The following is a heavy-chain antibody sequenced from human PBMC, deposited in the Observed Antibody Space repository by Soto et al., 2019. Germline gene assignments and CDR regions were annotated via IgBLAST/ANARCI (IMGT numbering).Heavy chain of an antibody. V-gene: IGHV3-30*18. J-gene: IGHJ4*02. CDR1: GFTFSNSG. CDR2: ISYDGSNK. D-gene: IGHD6-19*01. CDR3: AKETTSGWYLGYFDY. Sequence: PGGSLRLSCAASGFTFSNSGMHWVRQAPGKGLEWVSVISYDGSNKYYADSVKGRFTISRDNSKNTLYLQVNSLRAEDTAVYYCAKETTSGWYLGYFDYWGQGTLVTVSS.